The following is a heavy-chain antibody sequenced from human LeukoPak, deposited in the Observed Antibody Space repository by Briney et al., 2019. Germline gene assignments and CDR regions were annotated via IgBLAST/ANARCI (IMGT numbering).Heavy chain of an antibody. CDR1: GGSISSGGYY. J-gene: IGHJ3*02. Sequence: PSQTLSLTCTVSGGSISSGGYYWSWIRQHPGKGLEWIGYIYYSGSTYYNPSLKSRVTISVDTSKNQFSLKLSSVTAADTAVYYCARWFPTLPRDAFDIWGQGTMVTVSS. D-gene: IGHD3-10*01. CDR3: ARWFPTLPRDAFDI. CDR2: IYYSGST. V-gene: IGHV4-31*03.